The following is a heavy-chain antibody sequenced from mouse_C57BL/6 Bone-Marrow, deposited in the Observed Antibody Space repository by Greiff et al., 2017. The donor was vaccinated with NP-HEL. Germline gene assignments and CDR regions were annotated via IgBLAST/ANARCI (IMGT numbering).Heavy chain of an antibody. J-gene: IGHJ3*01. V-gene: IGHV3-6*01. Sequence: EVQLQESGPGLVKPSQSLSLTCSVTGYSITSGYYWNWIRQFPGNKLEWMGYISYDGSNNYNPSLKNRISITRDTSKNQFFLKLNSVTTEDTATYYCARGNGYDWFAYWGQGTLVTVSA. D-gene: IGHD2-2*01. CDR3: ARGNGYDWFAY. CDR1: GYSITSGYY. CDR2: ISYDGSN.